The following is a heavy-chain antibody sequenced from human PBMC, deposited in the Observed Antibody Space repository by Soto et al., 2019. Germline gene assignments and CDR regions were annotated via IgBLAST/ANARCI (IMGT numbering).Heavy chain of an antibody. CDR3: ARDLLEWQSTAIFDP. V-gene: IGHV1-69*06. Sequence: SVKVSCKASGFSFSDYFMHWVRQAPGQGLEWMGGIIPIFGTANYAQKFQGRVTITADKSTSTAYMELSSLRSEDTAVYYCARDLLEWQSTAIFDPWGQGTLVTVSS. CDR2: IIPIFGTA. CDR1: GFSFSDYF. J-gene: IGHJ5*02. D-gene: IGHD3-3*01.